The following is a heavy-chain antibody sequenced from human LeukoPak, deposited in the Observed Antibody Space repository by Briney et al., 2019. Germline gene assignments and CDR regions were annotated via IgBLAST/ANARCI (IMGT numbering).Heavy chain of an antibody. Sequence: ASVKVSCKASGYTFTGYYMHWVRQAPGQGLEWMGWINPNSGGTNYAQKFQGRVTMTIDTSTSTAYMELRSLTSDDTAVYYCARDRGKWFADFFDFWGQGTLVTVSS. CDR1: GYTFTGYY. V-gene: IGHV1-2*02. CDR3: ARDRGKWFADFFDF. J-gene: IGHJ4*02. D-gene: IGHD3-10*01. CDR2: INPNSGGT.